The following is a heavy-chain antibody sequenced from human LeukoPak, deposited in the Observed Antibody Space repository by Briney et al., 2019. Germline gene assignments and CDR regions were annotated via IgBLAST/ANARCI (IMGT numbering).Heavy chain of an antibody. Sequence: PSETPSLTCTVSGGSISSYYWSWIRPPAGKGLEWIGRIYTSGSTNYNPSLKSRVTMSVDTSKNQFSLKLSSVTAADTAVYYCARGRGYYYDSSGFDYWGQGTLVTVSS. CDR2: IYTSGST. CDR3: ARGRGYYYDSSGFDY. V-gene: IGHV4-4*07. D-gene: IGHD3-22*01. J-gene: IGHJ4*02. CDR1: GGSISSYY.